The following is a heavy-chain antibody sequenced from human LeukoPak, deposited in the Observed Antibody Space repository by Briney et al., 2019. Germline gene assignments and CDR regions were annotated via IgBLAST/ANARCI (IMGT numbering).Heavy chain of an antibody. D-gene: IGHD3-10*01. Sequence: ASVKVSCKASGYTFSNYLIHWVRQAPGQGLEWMGIINPSGGSTSYAQKFQGRVTMTRDTSTSTVYMEMSSLRSEDTAIYHCARDLGLRGVTNWFDPWGQGTLVTVSS. CDR2: INPSGGST. V-gene: IGHV1-46*01. CDR3: ARDLGLRGVTNWFDP. J-gene: IGHJ5*02. CDR1: GYTFSNYL.